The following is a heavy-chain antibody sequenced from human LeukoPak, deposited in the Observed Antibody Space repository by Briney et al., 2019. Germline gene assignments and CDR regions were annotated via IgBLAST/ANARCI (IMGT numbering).Heavy chain of an antibody. J-gene: IGHJ4*02. CDR1: GGSISSYY. V-gene: IGHV4-59*01. D-gene: IGHD1-26*01. CDR3: ASGRVSPLFDY. Sequence: SETLSLXCTVSGGSISSYYWSWIRQPPGKGLEWIGYIYYSGSTNYNPSLKSRVTISVDTSKNQFSLKLSSVTAADTAVYYYASGRVSPLFDYWGQGTLVTVSS. CDR2: IYYSGST.